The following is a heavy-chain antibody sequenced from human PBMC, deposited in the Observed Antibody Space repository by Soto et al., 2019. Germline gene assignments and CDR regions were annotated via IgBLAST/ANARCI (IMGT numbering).Heavy chain of an antibody. J-gene: IGHJ5*02. CDR1: GGSISSGDYY. CDR2: IYYSGST. V-gene: IGHV4-30-4*01. Sequence: PSETLSLTCTVSGGSISSGDYYWSWIRQPPGKGLEWIGYIYYSGSTYYNPSLKSRVTISVDTSKNQFSLKLSSVTAADTAVYYCARGTTKDYGGNYLNWFDPWGQGTLVTVSS. D-gene: IGHD4-17*01. CDR3: ARGTTKDYGGNYLNWFDP.